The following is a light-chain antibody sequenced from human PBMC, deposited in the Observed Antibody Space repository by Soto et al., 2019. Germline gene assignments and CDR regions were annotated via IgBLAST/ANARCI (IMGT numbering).Light chain of an antibody. V-gene: IGKV1D-12*01. Sequence: DIQMTQSPASVCASVGDRGSITCRASQDISKWIAWYQQKPGRAPKLLIHTASTIQREVPSRFSVSGSGTDFTLTISSLQPEDFATYYCQQYDSYPLTFGGGTKVDIK. CDR3: QQYDSYPLT. CDR1: QDISKW. CDR2: TAS. J-gene: IGKJ4*01.